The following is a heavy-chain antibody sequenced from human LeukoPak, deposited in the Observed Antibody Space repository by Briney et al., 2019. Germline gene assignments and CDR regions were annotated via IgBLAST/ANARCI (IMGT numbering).Heavy chain of an antibody. J-gene: IGHJ4*02. V-gene: IGHV4-34*01. D-gene: IGHD3-16*02. Sequence: SETLSLTCAVYGGSFSGYYWSWIRQPPGKGLEWIGEINHSGSTNYNPSLKSRVTISVDTSKNLFSLKLSSVTAADTAVYYCARGRGYDYVWGSYRYGHLDYWGQGTLVTVSS. CDR2: INHSGST. CDR3: ARGRGYDYVWGSYRYGHLDY. CDR1: GGSFSGYY.